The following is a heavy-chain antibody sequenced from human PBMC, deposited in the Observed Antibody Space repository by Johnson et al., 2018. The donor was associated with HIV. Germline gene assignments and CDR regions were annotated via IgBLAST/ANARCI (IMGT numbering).Heavy chain of an antibody. CDR1: GFTFDDYG. V-gene: IGHV3-20*04. D-gene: IGHD1-26*01. Sequence: EVQLVESGGGVVRPGGSLRLSCAASGFTFDDYGMSWVRQGPGKGLEWVSGINWNGGSRGYADSLMGRFTISRDNAKKSLHLQMNSLRGEAMALYYCARVRLSGSYQGDAFDIWGQGTLVTVSS. CDR3: ARVRLSGSYQGDAFDI. J-gene: IGHJ3*02. CDR2: INWNGGSR.